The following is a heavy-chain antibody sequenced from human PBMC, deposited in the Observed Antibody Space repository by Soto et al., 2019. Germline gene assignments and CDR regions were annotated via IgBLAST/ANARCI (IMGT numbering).Heavy chain of an antibody. CDR1: GGSISSGGYY. Sequence: SETLSLTCTVSGGSISSGGYYWTWIRQPPGTGLEWIGEIDHSGSTTYNPSLKSRVTISVDTSNNQISLKLTSVTAADTAVYYCARDKITGLFDYWGQGTLVTVSS. J-gene: IGHJ4*02. V-gene: IGHV4-39*07. D-gene: IGHD2-8*02. CDR3: ARDKITGLFDY. CDR2: IDHSGST.